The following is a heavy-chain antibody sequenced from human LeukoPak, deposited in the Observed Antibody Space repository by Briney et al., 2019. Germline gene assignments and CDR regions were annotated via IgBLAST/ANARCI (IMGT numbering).Heavy chain of an antibody. CDR2: ISWNSGSI. CDR1: GFTFDDYA. V-gene: IGHV3-9*01. CDR3: AKDYYDSSGYSNYFDY. Sequence: PGRSLRLSCAASGFTFDDYAMHWVRQAPGKGLEWVSGISWNSGSIGYADSVKGRFTISRDNAKNSLYLQMNSLRAEDTALYYCAKDYYDSSGYSNYFDYWGQGTLVTVSS. D-gene: IGHD3-22*01. J-gene: IGHJ4*02.